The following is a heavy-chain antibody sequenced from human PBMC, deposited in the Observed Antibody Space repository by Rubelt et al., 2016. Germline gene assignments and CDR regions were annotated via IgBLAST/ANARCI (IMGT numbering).Heavy chain of an antibody. CDR3: ARGGEPYDSSGADAFDI. J-gene: IGHJ3*02. D-gene: IGHD3-22*01. V-gene: IGHV1-46*01. Sequence: QVQLVQSGAEVKKPGASVKVSCKASGYTFTSYYMHWVRQAPGQGLEWMGIINPSGGSTSYAQKFQGRVTMTRDTSTSTVYMELSSLRSEDTAVYYWARGGEPYDSSGADAFDIWGQGTMVTVSS. CDR1: GYTFTSYY. CDR2: INPSGGST.